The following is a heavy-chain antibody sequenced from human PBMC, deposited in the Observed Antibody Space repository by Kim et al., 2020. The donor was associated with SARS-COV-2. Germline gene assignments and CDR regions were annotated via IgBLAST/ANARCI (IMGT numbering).Heavy chain of an antibody. J-gene: IGHJ6*02. CDR1: GGSISSYY. CDR2: IYFSGST. CDR3: VKGERSSYYYYGMDV. D-gene: IGHD6-6*01. Sequence: SETLSLTCTVSGGSISSYYWGWIRQPPGKGLEWIGYIYFSGSTDYNRSLKSRVTMSVDTSKSQLSLKLSSVTAADTAVYYCVKGERSSYYYYGMDVWGQGTMVTVSS. V-gene: IGHV4-59*01.